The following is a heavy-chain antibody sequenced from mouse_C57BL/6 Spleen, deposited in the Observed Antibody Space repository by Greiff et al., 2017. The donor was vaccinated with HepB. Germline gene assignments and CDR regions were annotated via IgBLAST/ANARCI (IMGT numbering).Heavy chain of an antibody. D-gene: IGHD2-4*01. CDR1: GYTFTSYG. CDR3: ARNYDYEKAY. CDR2: IYPRSGNT. V-gene: IGHV1-81*01. Sequence: QVQLQQSGAELARPGASVKLSCKASGYTFTSYGISWVKQRTGQGLEWIGEIYPRSGNTYYNEKFKGKATLTADKSSSTAYMELRSLTSEESAVYFCARNYDYEKAYWGQGTLVTVSA. J-gene: IGHJ3*01.